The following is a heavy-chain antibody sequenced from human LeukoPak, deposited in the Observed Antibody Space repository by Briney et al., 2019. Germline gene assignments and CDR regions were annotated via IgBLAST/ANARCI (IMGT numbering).Heavy chain of an antibody. V-gene: IGHV4-34*01. CDR1: GGSFSGYY. D-gene: IGHD6-19*01. CDR2: INHSGST. CDR3: ARGAHIAVAGRRLWAFDI. J-gene: IGHJ3*02. Sequence: SETLSLTCAVYGGSFSGYYWSWIRQPPGKGLEWIGEINHSGSTNYNPSLKSRVTISVDTSKNQFSLKLSSVTAADTAVYYCARGAHIAVAGRRLWAFDIWGQGTMVTVPS.